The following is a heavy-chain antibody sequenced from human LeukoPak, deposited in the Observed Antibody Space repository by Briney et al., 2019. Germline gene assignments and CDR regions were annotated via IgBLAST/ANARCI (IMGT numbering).Heavy chain of an antibody. V-gene: IGHV1-8*01. Sequence: ASVKVSCKAAGYTFTSYDINWVRQATGQGLEWMGWMNPNSGNTGYAQKFQGRVTMTRNTSISTAYMELSSLRSEDTAVYYCARMRRHYYGSGSYYPFYYWGQGTLVTVSS. J-gene: IGHJ4*02. CDR3: ARMRRHYYGSGSYYPFYY. D-gene: IGHD3-10*01. CDR2: MNPNSGNT. CDR1: GYTFTSYD.